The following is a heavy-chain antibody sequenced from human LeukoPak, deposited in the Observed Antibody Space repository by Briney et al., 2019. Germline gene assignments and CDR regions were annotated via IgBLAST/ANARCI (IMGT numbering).Heavy chain of an antibody. J-gene: IGHJ4*02. CDR3: AKDQQWLEYFDY. V-gene: IGHV3-23*01. CDR1: GFTFSSYV. CDR2: ISGSAGST. Sequence: GGSLRLSCAASGFTFSSYVMSWVRQAPGKGLEWVSSISGSAGSTYYTDSVKGRFAISRDNSKNTLYLQMNSLRDADTAVYYCAKDQQWLEYFDYWGQGILVTVSS. D-gene: IGHD6-19*01.